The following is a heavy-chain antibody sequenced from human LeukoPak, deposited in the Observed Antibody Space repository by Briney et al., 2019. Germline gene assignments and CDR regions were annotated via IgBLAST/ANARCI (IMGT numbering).Heavy chain of an antibody. CDR3: ARVDATVNYAFDI. Sequence: GGSLRLSCAASRFTFSSYSLNWVRQAPGKGLEWVSSISTSSRYIYYADSVKGRFTISRDNAKNSLYLQMNSLRAEDTAVYYCARVDATVNYAFDIWGQGTMVTVSS. CDR1: RFTFSSYS. J-gene: IGHJ3*02. D-gene: IGHD5-12*01. V-gene: IGHV3-21*01. CDR2: ISTSSRYI.